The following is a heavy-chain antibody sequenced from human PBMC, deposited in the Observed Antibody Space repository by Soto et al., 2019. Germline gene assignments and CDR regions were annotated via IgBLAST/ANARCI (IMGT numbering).Heavy chain of an antibody. J-gene: IGHJ4*02. CDR2: IYYTGAT. V-gene: IGHV4-4*02. CDR1: SGSISTGNW. Sequence: QVELRESGPRLVKSSGTLSLTCEVSSGSISTGNWWSWVRQPPGKGLEWIGEIYYTGATNYNPSLKSRVTMTIDKSKDQFSLILTSATAADTAVYYCARVFSSGSGWMYYFDFWGQGILVSVSS. D-gene: IGHD6-25*01. CDR3: ARVFSSGSGWMYYFDF.